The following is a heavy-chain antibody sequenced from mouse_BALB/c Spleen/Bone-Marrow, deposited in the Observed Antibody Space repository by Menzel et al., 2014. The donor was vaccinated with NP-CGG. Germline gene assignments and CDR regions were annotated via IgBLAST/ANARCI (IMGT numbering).Heavy chain of an antibody. CDR2: IAPGSGNI. D-gene: IGHD1-1*01. CDR1: GYTFTSYW. CDR3: ARSYYVSSPYAMDY. J-gene: IGHJ4*01. Sequence: DLVKPGASVKLSCKASGYTFTSYWINWVKQRPGQGLEWIGRIAPGSGNIYYNEMFKVKATLTVDASSSTAYIQLSSLSSEDSAVYFCARSYYVSSPYAMDYWGQGTSVNVSS. V-gene: IGHV1S41*01.